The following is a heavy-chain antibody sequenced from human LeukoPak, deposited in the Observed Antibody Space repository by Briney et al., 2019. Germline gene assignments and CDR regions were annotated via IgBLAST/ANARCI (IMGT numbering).Heavy chain of an antibody. V-gene: IGHV1-69*04. J-gene: IGHJ4*02. CDR1: GGTFSSYA. Sequence: ASVKVSCKASGGTFSSYAISWVRQAPGQGLEWMGRIIPILGIANYAQKFQGRVTITADKSTSTAYMELSSLRSEDTAVYYCARGRVGDTAMVFYWGQGTLVTVSS. CDR3: ARGRVGDTAMVFY. CDR2: IIPILGIA. D-gene: IGHD5-18*01.